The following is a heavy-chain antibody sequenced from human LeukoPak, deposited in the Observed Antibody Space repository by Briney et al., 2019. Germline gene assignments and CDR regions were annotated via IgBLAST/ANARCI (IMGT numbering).Heavy chain of an antibody. CDR1: GFTFSTYA. CDR2: ISSHGVST. V-gene: IGHV3-64*01. D-gene: IGHD4-11*01. J-gene: IGHJ4*02. CDR3: ARDYSNHGYLDY. Sequence: GGSLRLSCAASGFTFSTYAMHWVRQAPGKGLQYVSGISSHGVSTYYANSVKGGFTISRDNSANTLYLQMGSLRAEDMAVYYCARDYSNHGYLDYWGQGTLVTVSS.